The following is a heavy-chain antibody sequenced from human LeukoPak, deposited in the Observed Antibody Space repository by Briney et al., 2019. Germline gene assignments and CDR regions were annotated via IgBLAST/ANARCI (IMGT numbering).Heavy chain of an antibody. D-gene: IGHD1-7*01. V-gene: IGHV4-59*01. CDR3: ARGSRELYYFDY. Sequence: PSETLSLTCTVSGGSISSYYWSWIRQPPGKGLEWIGYIYYSGSTKFNPSLKSRVTISVDASKTQFSLKLNSVTAADTAVYYCARGSRELYYFDYWGQGTLVTVSS. CDR1: GGSISSYY. J-gene: IGHJ4*02. CDR2: IYYSGST.